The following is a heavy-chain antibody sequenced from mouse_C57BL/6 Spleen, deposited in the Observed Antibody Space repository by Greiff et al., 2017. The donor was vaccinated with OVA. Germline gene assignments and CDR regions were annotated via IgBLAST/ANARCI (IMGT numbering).Heavy chain of an antibody. CDR1: GYTFTSYW. Sequence: QVQLKQPGTELVKPGASVKLSCKASGYTFTSYWMHWVKQRPGQGLEWIGNINPSNGGTNYNEKFKSKATLTVDKSSSTAYMQLSSLTSEDAAVYYCAREGYYGRLDYWGQGTTLTVSS. D-gene: IGHD1-1*01. CDR3: AREGYYGRLDY. CDR2: INPSNGGT. V-gene: IGHV1-53*01. J-gene: IGHJ2*01.